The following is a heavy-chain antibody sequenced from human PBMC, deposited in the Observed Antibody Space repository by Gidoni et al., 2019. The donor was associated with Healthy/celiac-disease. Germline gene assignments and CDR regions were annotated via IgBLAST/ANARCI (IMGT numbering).Heavy chain of an antibody. CDR1: GFSLSTSGMC. V-gene: IGHV2-70*01. D-gene: IGHD4-17*01. Sequence: QVTLRESGPALVKPTQNLTLTCTFSGFSLSTSGMCVSWIRQPPGKALEWFELIDWDDDNYYSTSLKTRLTISKDTYKNQVVLTMTNMDPVDKATYYCARKKDYGDSIYFDYWCQGTLVTVSS. CDR3: ARKKDYGDSIYFDY. CDR2: IDWDDDN. J-gene: IGHJ4*02.